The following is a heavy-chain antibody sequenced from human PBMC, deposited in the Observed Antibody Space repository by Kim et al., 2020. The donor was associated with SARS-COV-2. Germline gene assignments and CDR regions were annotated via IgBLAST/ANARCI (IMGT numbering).Heavy chain of an antibody. CDR1: GFSFSTYD. Sequence: GGSLRLSCAASGFSFSTYDITWVRQAPGKGLEWVSVITSGGMSYYADSVRGRFIVSGDNSRNTLYLHMNGLRGEDTAVYYCAKGGAGWSRYYYFDSWGQGTLVTVSS. V-gene: IGHV3-23*01. CDR3: AKGGAGWSRYYYFDS. CDR2: ITSGGMS. D-gene: IGHD3-3*01. J-gene: IGHJ4*02.